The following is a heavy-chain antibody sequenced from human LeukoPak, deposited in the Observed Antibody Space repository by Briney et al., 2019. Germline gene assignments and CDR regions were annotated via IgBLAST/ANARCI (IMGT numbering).Heavy chain of an antibody. D-gene: IGHD3-3*01. V-gene: IGHV4-61*01. Sequence: SETLSLTCTVSGGSVSSGSYYWSWIRQPPGKGLEWIGYMYYSGSTNYSLSLKSRVTISVDKSKNQFSLRVTSVTAADTAVYYCARGGSGYPFDYWGQGTLVIVSS. CDR2: MYYSGST. CDR3: ARGGSGYPFDY. J-gene: IGHJ4*02. CDR1: GGSVSSGSYY.